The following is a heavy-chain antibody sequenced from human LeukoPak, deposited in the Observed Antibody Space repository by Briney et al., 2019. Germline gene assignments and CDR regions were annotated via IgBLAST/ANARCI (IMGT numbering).Heavy chain of an antibody. CDR1: GFTFSIYW. CDR2: LNGDENTI. Sequence: GGSLRLSCAASGFTFSIYWMHWVRQAPGKGLVWVSHLNGDENTITYADSVKGRFTISRDNAKNSLYLQMNNLRAEDSAVYYCAREYTAMAFDYWAQGTLVTVSS. CDR3: AREYTAMAFDY. J-gene: IGHJ4*02. V-gene: IGHV3-74*01. D-gene: IGHD5-18*01.